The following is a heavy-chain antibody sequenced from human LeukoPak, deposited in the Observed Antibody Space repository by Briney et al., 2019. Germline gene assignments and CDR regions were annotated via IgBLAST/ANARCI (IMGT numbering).Heavy chain of an antibody. CDR1: GITFNKYG. CDR2: ISGDGRSP. CDR3: ARDPGAFPYFFDY. D-gene: IGHD4/OR15-4a*01. V-gene: IGHV3-23*01. Sequence: GGSLRLSCAASGITFNKYGMSWVRQAPGKGLECVSAISGDGRSPYYADSVKGRFTISRDDSKNTVYLQMNSLRVEDSAVYYCARDPGAFPYFFDYWGQGTLVTVSS. J-gene: IGHJ4*02.